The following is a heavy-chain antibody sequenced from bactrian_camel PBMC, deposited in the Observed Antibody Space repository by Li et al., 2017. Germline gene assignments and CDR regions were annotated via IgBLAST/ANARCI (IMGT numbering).Heavy chain of an antibody. CDR1: GFTFGING. Sequence: HVQLVESGGGSVQAGGSLRLSCAASGFTFGINGMSWVRQAPGKGLEWVSHISSSGTNIYYADSVTGRFTVFRDSAKNTVSLQMNSLKSEDTALYYCATVSWYYDYWGQGTQVTVSS. D-gene: IGHD6*01. CDR2: ISSSGTNI. CDR3: ATVSWYYDY. V-gene: IGHV3-2*01. J-gene: IGHJ4*01.